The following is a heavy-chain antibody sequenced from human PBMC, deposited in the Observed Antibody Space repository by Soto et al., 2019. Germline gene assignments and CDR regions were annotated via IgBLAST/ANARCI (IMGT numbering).Heavy chain of an antibody. CDR3: ARRGKLLPGGYYGMDV. D-gene: IGHD2-15*01. J-gene: IGHJ6*02. V-gene: IGHV5-10-1*01. CDR1: GYSFTIYW. Sequence: GASRKISCQGSGYSFTIYWISWVRQMPGKGLEWMGRIDPSDSYTNYSPSFQGHVTISADKSIGTAYLQWSSLKASDTAMYYCARRGKLLPGGYYGMDVWGQGTTVTVS. CDR2: IDPSDSYT.